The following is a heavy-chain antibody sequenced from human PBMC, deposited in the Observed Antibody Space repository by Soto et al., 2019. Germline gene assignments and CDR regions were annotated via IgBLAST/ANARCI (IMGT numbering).Heavy chain of an antibody. D-gene: IGHD2-15*01. CDR3: GRPHCSEGSCPFDF. CDR1: GGSIISFH. V-gene: IGHV4-59*01. J-gene: IGHJ4*02. Sequence: SETLSLTCTVSGGSIISFHWSWIRQPPGKALEWIGYFYYTGGTGATNYNPSLNSRVTISLDASTNQFSLKLTSVTAADTAVYYCGRPHCSEGSCPFDFGGQGILVPVSS. CDR2: FYYTGGTGAT.